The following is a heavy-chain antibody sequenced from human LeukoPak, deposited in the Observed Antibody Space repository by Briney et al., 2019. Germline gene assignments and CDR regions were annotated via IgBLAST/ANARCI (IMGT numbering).Heavy chain of an antibody. V-gene: IGHV4-34*01. D-gene: IGHD6-19*01. CDR1: GGAFSGYY. Sequence: PSETLFLTCVVYGGAFSGYYWSWIRQPPGKGLEWIGEINHRGSTNYNPSLKSRVSISVDTSKNQFSLKLTSVTAADTAVYYCAGKAVAGPYFDYWGQGTLVTVSS. J-gene: IGHJ4*02. CDR2: INHRGST. CDR3: AGKAVAGPYFDY.